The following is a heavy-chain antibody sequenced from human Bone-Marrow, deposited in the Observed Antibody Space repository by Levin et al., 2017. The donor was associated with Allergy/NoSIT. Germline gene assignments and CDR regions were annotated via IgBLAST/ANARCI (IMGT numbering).Heavy chain of an antibody. CDR3: AHSVLSSGWSFLKYFQH. J-gene: IGHJ1*01. CDR2: IYWDDDK. V-gene: IGHV2-5*02. D-gene: IGHD6-19*01. CDR1: GFSLRTSGVG. Sequence: QTLSLTCTFSGFSLRTSGVGVGWIRQPPGKALEWLALIYWDDDKRYSPSLKSRLTITKDTSKNQVVLTMTNMDPVDTATYYCAHSVLSSGWSFLKYFQHWGQGTLVTVSS.